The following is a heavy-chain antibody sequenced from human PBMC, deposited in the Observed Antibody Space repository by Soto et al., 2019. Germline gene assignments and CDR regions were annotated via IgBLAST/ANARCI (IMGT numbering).Heavy chain of an antibody. J-gene: IGHJ4*02. V-gene: IGHV3-72*01. CDR2: TRNKANSYTT. D-gene: IGHD3-22*01. CDR1: GFTFSDHY. CDR3: ARVDDSSGYYLGY. Sequence: EVQLVESGGGLVQPGGSLRLSCAASGFTFSDHYMDWVRQAPGKGLEWVGRTRNKANSYTTEYAASVKGRFTISRDDSKNSLYLQMNSLKTEDTAVYYCARVDDSSGYYLGYWGQGTRVTVSS.